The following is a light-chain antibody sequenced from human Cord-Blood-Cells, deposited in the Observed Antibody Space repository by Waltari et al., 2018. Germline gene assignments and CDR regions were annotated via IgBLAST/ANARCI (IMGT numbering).Light chain of an antibody. CDR2: QDS. CDR3: QAWDSSTVV. Sequence: SYELTQPPSVSVSPGQTASITCSGDKLGDKYACWYPQKPGQSPVLVIYQDSKRPSGIPERFSGSNSRNTATLTISGTQAMDEADYYCQAWDSSTVVFGGGTKLTVL. J-gene: IGLJ2*01. V-gene: IGLV3-1*01. CDR1: KLGDKY.